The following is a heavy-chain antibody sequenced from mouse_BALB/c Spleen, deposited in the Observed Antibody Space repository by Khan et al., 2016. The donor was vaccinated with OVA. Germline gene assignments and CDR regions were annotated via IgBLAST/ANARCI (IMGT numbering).Heavy chain of an antibody. CDR2: ISYSGST. CDR1: GYSITSGYG. J-gene: IGHJ2*01. D-gene: IGHD1-2*01. V-gene: IGHV3-2*02. Sequence: EVQLQESGPGLVKPSQSLSLTCTVTGYSITSGYGWNWIRQFPGNKLEWMGYISYSGSTNYNPSLKSRLSITRDTSKNQFFLQVNSVTTEDTATYYCARTARIKYWGQGTTLTVSS. CDR3: ARTARIKY.